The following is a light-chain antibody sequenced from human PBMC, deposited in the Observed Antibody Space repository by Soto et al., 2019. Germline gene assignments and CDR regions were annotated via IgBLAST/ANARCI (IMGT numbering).Light chain of an antibody. J-gene: IGKJ1*01. V-gene: IGKV3-15*01. CDR2: GAS. CDR1: QSVSSN. Sequence: EIVMTQSPATLSVSPGERATLSCRASQSVSSNLAWYQQKPGQAPRLLIYGASTRATGIPARFSGSGSGTEFTLTIGSLQSEDFAVYYCQQYNNRPGTFGQGTKVESK. CDR3: QQYNNRPGT.